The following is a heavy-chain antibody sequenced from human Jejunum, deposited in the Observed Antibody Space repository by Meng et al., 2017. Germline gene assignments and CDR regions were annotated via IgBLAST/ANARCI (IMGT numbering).Heavy chain of an antibody. CDR1: GDSVSSTGAA. Sequence: QLQHSGPRLVQPSQALSLACGCSGDSVSSTGAAWNWLTQYPLRCLEWLRRTYYRSKWYNDYAVSVKGRIAINPDTSKNQFFLQLNSVTPEDTAVYYCARDYGTSRPFEYWGQGILVTVSS. J-gene: IGHJ4*02. CDR3: ARDYGTSRPFEY. V-gene: IGHV6-1*01. D-gene: IGHD1/OR15-1a*01. CDR2: TYYRSKWYN.